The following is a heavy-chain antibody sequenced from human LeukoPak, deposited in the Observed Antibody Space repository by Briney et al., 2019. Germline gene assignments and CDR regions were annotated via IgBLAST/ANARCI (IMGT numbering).Heavy chain of an antibody. CDR1: GGSVNNYF. Sequence: PSETLSLTCTVSGGSVNNYFWSWIRRPPGKGLEWIVYIDDSGNTDYNPSLKSQVSISIAKSKNQFFLKLSSVTAADTAMYYCARSDYYGSGSHTVFDAFDIWGQGTRVTVSS. CDR2: IDDSGNT. CDR3: ARSDYYGSGSHTVFDAFDI. J-gene: IGHJ3*02. V-gene: IGHV4-59*02. D-gene: IGHD3-10*01.